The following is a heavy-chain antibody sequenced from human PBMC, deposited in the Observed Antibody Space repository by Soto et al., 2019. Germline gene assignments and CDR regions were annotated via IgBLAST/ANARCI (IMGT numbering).Heavy chain of an antibody. J-gene: IGHJ6*02. Sequence: GGSLRLSCAASGFTFSNYAVHWVRQAPGKGLEWVAVISYDESNKNYADSVKGRFTISRDNSKDTLYLQMNSLRAEDTAVYYCAELVATESGQYYYYYDMDVWGQGTTVTVSS. CDR2: ISYDESNK. CDR3: AELVATESGQYYYYYDMDV. V-gene: IGHV3-30*18. CDR1: GFTFSNYA. D-gene: IGHD2-15*01.